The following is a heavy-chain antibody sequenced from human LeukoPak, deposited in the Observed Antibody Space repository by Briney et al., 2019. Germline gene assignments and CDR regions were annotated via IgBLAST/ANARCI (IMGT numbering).Heavy chain of an antibody. J-gene: IGHJ4*02. V-gene: IGHV3-30*18. CDR3: AKDQYSSGYYYVDY. D-gene: IGHD3-22*01. CDR2: ISYDGSNK. Sequence: GGSLRLSCAASGFTFSSYGMHWVRQAPGKGLEWVEVISYDGSNKYYADSVKGRFTISRDNSKNTLYLQMNSLRAEDTAVYYCAKDQYSSGYYYVDYWGQGTLVTVSS. CDR1: GFTFSSYG.